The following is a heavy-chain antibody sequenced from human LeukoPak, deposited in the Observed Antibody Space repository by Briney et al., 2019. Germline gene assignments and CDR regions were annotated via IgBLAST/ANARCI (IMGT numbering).Heavy chain of an antibody. CDR2: INTNTGNP. CDR3: AREAPPYYDILTGYYNVRYFDY. CDR1: GYTFTSYA. Sequence: ASVKVSCKASGYTFTSYAINWVRQAPGQGLEWMGWINTNTGNPTYAQGFTGRFVFSLDTSVSTAYLQISSLKAEDTAVYYCAREAPPYYDILTGYYNVRYFDYWGQGTLVTVSS. D-gene: IGHD3-9*01. V-gene: IGHV7-4-1*02. J-gene: IGHJ4*02.